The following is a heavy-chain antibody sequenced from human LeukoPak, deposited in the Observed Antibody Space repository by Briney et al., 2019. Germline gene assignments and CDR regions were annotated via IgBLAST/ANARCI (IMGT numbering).Heavy chain of an antibody. D-gene: IGHD6-6*01. CDR2: ISSSSSYI. V-gene: IGHV3-21*01. Sequence: TGGSLRLSCAASGVTFSSYSMNWVRQAPGKGLEWVSSISSSSSYIYYADSVKGRFTISRDNAKNSLYLQMNSLRAEDTAVYYCARDYRKIAARREFDYWGQGTLVTVSS. CDR1: GVTFSSYS. CDR3: ARDYRKIAARREFDY. J-gene: IGHJ4*02.